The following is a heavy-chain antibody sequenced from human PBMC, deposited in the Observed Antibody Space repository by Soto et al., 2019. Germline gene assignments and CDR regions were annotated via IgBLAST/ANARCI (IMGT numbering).Heavy chain of an antibody. J-gene: IGHJ4*02. CDR3: ARVLHYYDSSGYLDY. Sequence: PSETLSLTCTVSGGSISSYYWSWIRQPPGKGLELIGYMYHSGSAYYNPSLKSRVTISVDTSKNQFSLKLSSVTAADTAVYYCARVLHYYDSSGYLDYWGQGTLVTVSS. CDR1: GGSISSYY. D-gene: IGHD3-22*01. V-gene: IGHV4-59*12. CDR2: MYHSGSA.